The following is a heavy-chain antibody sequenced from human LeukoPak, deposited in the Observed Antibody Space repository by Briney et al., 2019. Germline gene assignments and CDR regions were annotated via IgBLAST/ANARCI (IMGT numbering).Heavy chain of an antibody. D-gene: IGHD6-13*01. CDR2: IYYSGST. V-gene: IGHV4-59*01. CDR1: GGSISSYY. CDR3: ARAQELSSSWYRRWSDP. Sequence: PSETLSLTCSVSGGSISSYYWSWIRQPPGKGLEWIGYIYYSGSTNYNPSLKSRVTISVDTSKNQFSLKLSSVTAADTAVYYCARAQELSSSWYRRWSDPWGQGTLVTVSS. J-gene: IGHJ5*02.